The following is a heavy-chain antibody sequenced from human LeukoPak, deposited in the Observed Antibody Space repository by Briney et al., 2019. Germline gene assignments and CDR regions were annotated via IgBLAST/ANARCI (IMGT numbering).Heavy chain of an antibody. V-gene: IGHV3-23*01. CDR3: AKGSYYDSSGSFYFDY. Sequence: GGSLRLSCAASGFTFSSYGMHWVRQAPGKGLEWVAGISGSGDNTYYADSVKGRFTISRDNSKNTLYVQVNSLGTEDTAAYYCAKGSYYDSSGSFYFDYWGQGTLVTVSS. J-gene: IGHJ4*02. CDR2: ISGSGDNT. D-gene: IGHD3-22*01. CDR1: GFTFSSYG.